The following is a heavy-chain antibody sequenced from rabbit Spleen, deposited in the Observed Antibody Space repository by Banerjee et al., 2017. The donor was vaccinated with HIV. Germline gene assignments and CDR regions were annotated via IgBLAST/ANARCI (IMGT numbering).Heavy chain of an antibody. D-gene: IGHD4-1*01. CDR2: IDLLFGTT. V-gene: IGHV1S47*01. J-gene: IGHJ3*01. CDR1: GFDFSRTG. CDR3: ARDLTDAIGWNFGW. Sequence: EESGGGLVKPGASLTLTCKASGFDFSRTGVSWVRQAPGKGLEWIGYIDLLFGTTYYANWVNGRFTISSHNAQNTLSLQLNSLTAADTATYFCARDLTDAIGWNFGWWGQGTLVTVS.